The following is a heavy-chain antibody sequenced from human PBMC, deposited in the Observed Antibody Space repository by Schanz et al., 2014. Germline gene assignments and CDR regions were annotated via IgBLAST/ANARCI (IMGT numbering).Heavy chain of an antibody. CDR3: ARDRGYCSGGSCLTFDY. V-gene: IGHV3-30-3*01. CDR1: GFTFSSYA. CDR2: ISYDGRNK. J-gene: IGHJ4*02. Sequence: QVQLVESGGGVVQPGRSLRLSCAASGFTFSSYAMHWVRQAPGKGLEWVAVISYDGRNKYYADSVKGRFTISRDNSKNTLYLQMNTLRAEDTAVYYCARDRGYCSGGSCLTFDYWVQGTLVTVSS. D-gene: IGHD2-15*01.